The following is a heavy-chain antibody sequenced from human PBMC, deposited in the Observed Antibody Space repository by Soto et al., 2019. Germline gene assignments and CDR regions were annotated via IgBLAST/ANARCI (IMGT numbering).Heavy chain of an antibody. CDR1: GYTFVSYG. D-gene: IGHD3-22*01. J-gene: IGHJ4*02. V-gene: IGHV1-18*04. CDR2: ISPCNGNT. Sequence: QIQLVQSGAEVKKPGASVRVSCETSGYTFVSYGISWVRQAPGQGLEWMGWISPCNGNTNYAEKFKDRVTLTTDTSTDTAFLDLRSLTSDDTAVYFCARDQYYFDSSGYYDFWGQGTLVTVSS. CDR3: ARDQYYFDSSGYYDF.